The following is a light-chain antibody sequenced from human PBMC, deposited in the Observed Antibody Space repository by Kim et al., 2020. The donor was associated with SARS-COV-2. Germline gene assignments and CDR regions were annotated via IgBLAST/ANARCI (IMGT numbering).Light chain of an antibody. J-gene: IGKJ2*01. CDR3: QQYGSSPQYT. CDR1: QIVSSSY. V-gene: IGKV3-20*01. CDR2: GAS. Sequence: SPGERPSSSCRASQIVSSSYLAWYQQKPGQAPRLLIYGASSRATGIPDRFSGSGSGTDFTLTISRLEPEDFAVYYCQQYGSSPQYTFGQGTKLEI.